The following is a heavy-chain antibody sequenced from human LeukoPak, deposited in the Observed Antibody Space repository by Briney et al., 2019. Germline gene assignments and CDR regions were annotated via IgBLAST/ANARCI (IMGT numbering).Heavy chain of an antibody. V-gene: IGHV3-21*04. CDR1: GFTFSSYN. Sequence: GGSLRLSCAASGFTFSSYNMNWVRQAPGKGLEWVSSISSSSSYIYYADSVKGRFTISRDNAKNSLYLQMNSLRAEDTALYFCARVGQQLARYYYYYYMDVWGKGTTVTVSS. D-gene: IGHD6-13*01. CDR3: ARVGQQLARYYYYYYMDV. J-gene: IGHJ6*03. CDR2: ISSSSSYI.